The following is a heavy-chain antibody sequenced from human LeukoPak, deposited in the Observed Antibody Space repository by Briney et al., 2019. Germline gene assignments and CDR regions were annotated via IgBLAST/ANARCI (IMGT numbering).Heavy chain of an antibody. Sequence: GGSLRLSCAASGFTYSSYGMHWVRQAPGKGLEWVAVISYDGSNKYYADSVKGRFTISRDNSKNTLYLQMNSLRAEDTAVYYCGADDIVVVPAAILEGDWFDPWGQGTLVTVSS. CDR3: GADDIVVVPAAILEGDWFDP. CDR1: GFTYSSYG. D-gene: IGHD2-2*02. CDR2: ISYDGSNK. V-gene: IGHV3-30*03. J-gene: IGHJ5*02.